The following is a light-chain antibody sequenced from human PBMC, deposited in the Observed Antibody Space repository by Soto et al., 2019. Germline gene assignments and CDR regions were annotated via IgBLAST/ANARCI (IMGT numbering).Light chain of an antibody. CDR1: SSDVGGYNY. Sequence: QSALTPPPSASGSPGQSVAISCTGTSSDVGGYNYVSWYPQHPGKAPKLMIYEVNKRPSGVPDRFSGSKSGYPASLTVSGLPAADEDDYYCSSYAGSSKVFGTGTMLTVL. CDR3: SSYAGSSKV. J-gene: IGLJ1*01. CDR2: EVN. V-gene: IGLV2-8*01.